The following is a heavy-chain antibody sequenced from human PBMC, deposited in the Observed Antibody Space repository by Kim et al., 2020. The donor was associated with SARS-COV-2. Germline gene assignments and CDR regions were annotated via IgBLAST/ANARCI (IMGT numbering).Heavy chain of an antibody. Sequence: YYNPSLKSRVTMSVDTSKNQFSLKLSSVTAADTAVYYCARESLLDNWFDPWGQGTLVTVSS. J-gene: IGHJ5*02. V-gene: IGHV4-31*02. CDR3: ARESLLDNWFDP. D-gene: IGHD3-10*01.